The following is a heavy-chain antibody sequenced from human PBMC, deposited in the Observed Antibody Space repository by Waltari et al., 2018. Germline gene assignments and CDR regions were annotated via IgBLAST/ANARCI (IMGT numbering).Heavy chain of an antibody. V-gene: IGHV3-7*01. J-gene: IGHJ3*02. CDR3: ARCLWGSMVLDAFDI. CDR2: RKQDGSEK. D-gene: IGHD3-10*01. Sequence: EVQLVESGGGLVQPGGSLRLSCVASGFTFSSYWMSWVRQPPGKGLEGVAKRKQDGSEKYYVDSVKGRFTIPRDNAKNPLYLQMNSLRAEDTAVYYCARCLWGSMVLDAFDIWGQGTMVTVSS. CDR1: GFTFSSYW.